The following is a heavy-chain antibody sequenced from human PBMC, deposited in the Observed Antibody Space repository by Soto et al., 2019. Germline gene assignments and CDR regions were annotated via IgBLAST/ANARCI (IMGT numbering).Heavy chain of an antibody. CDR2: ISGSGGST. CDR3: AKDGSNPLLFYTGLDV. Sequence: EVQLLESGGGLVQPGGSLRLSCAASGFTFTNYAMSLVRQAPGKGLEWVSVISGSGGSTYYADSVKGRFTISRDNSENTLYLQMNSLRVEDTAVYYCAKDGSNPLLFYTGLDVWGQGTTVTVSS. J-gene: IGHJ6*02. V-gene: IGHV3-23*01. CDR1: GFTFTNYA. D-gene: IGHD4-4*01.